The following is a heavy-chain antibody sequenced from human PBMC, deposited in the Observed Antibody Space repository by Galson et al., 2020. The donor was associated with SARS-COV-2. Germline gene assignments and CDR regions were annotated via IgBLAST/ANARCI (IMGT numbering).Heavy chain of an antibody. CDR2: INSSGST. CDR3: AREENFFLVVTATRMCYFDY. J-gene: IGHJ4*02. D-gene: IGHD2-21*02. CDR1: GGSTINRTYH. Sequence: SQTLSLTCSFSGGSTINRTYHWGWIRQPPGKGLEWIGEINSSGSTNSNPSLKSRVTIPVDTSKNHFSLKLSSVTAADTAVYYCAREENFFLVVTATRMCYFDYWGRGTLATVSS. V-gene: IGHV4-39*02.